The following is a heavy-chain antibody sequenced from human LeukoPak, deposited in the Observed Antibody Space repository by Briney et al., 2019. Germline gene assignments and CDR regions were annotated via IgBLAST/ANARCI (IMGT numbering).Heavy chain of an antibody. CDR1: GYTFTSYD. CDR2: MNPNSGNT. CDR3: ARGVGATLDN. Sequence: GASVKVSCKASGYTFTSYDINWVRQATGQGLEWMGWMNPNSGNTGYAQKFQGRVTMTRDTSIRTAYMELSSLTSDDTAMYYCARGVGATLDNWGQGTLVTVSS. J-gene: IGHJ4*02. D-gene: IGHD1-26*01. V-gene: IGHV1-8*01.